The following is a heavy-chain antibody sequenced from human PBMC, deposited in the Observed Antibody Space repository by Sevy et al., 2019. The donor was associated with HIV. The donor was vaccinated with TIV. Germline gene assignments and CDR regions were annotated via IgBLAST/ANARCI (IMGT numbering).Heavy chain of an antibody. Sequence: GGSLRLSCAASGFTFGSYTLHWVRQAPGMGLEWVALISQTYDGSKKYYIDSVQGRFTISRDNSKNTLYLQMDSLRPEDTAVYYCARDNSGYFFFDYWGQRTLVTVSS. V-gene: IGHV3-30-3*01. D-gene: IGHD3-22*01. CDR2: ISQTYDGSKK. CDR3: ARDNSGYFFFDY. CDR1: GFTFGSYT. J-gene: IGHJ4*02.